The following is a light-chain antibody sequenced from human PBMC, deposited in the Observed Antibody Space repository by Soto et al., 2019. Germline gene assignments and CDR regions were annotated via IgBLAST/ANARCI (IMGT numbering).Light chain of an antibody. V-gene: IGLV9-49*01. CDR1: SGYSNYK. J-gene: IGLJ3*02. CDR3: GADHGSGSNFLNWV. Sequence: QSVLTQPPSASASLGASVTLTCTLSSGYSNYKVDWYQQRPGKGPRFVMRVGTGGIVGSKGDGIPDRFSVLGSGLNRYLTIKNIQEEDESDYHCGADHGSGSNFLNWVFGGGTKVTVL. CDR2: VGTGGIVG.